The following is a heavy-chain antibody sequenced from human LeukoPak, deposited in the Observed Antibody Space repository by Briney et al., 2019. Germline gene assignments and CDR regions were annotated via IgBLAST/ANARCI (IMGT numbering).Heavy chain of an antibody. CDR2: ISGSGNAK. CDR1: GFSFSSYS. CDR3: ARDYVYAFDY. V-gene: IGHV3-48*01. Sequence: GGSLRLSCAASGFSFSSYSMNWVRQAPGKGLEWVSCISGSGNAKHYTDSVKGRFTISRDNGKNALYLQMNSLRAEDTAVHFCARDYVYAFDYWGQGTLFTVSS. J-gene: IGHJ4*02. D-gene: IGHD2/OR15-2a*01.